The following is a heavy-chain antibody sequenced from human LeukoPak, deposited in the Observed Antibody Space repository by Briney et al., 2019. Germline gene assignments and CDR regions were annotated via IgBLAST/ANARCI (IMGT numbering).Heavy chain of an antibody. J-gene: IGHJ6*02. Sequence: SETLSLTCTVSVGSISSYYWSWLRQPPGKGLEGLGYIYYSGSSNYHPSLKSRVTISVDTSKNQFSLKLSSVTAADTAVYYCARDRAPYYDYYGMDVWGQGTTVTVSS. CDR2: IYYSGSS. V-gene: IGHV4-59*12. CDR3: ARDRAPYYDYYGMDV. D-gene: IGHD3-10*01. CDR1: VGSISSYY.